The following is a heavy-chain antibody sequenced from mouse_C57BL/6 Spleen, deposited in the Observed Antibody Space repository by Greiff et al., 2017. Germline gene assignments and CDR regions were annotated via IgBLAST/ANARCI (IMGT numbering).Heavy chain of an antibody. CDR1: GYTFTSYW. CDR2: IDPSDSYT. CDR3: ARSYDGYLMFFDY. Sequence: QVQLKQPGAELVMPGASVKLSCKASGYTFTSYWMHWVKQRPGQGLEWIGEIDPSDSYTNYNQKFKGKSTLTVDKSSSTAYMQLSSLTSEDSAVYYCARSYDGYLMFFDYWGQGTTLTVSS. V-gene: IGHV1-69*01. D-gene: IGHD2-3*01. J-gene: IGHJ2*01.